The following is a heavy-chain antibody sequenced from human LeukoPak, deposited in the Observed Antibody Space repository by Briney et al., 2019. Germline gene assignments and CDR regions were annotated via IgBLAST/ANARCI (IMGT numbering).Heavy chain of an antibody. Sequence: ASVKVSCKASGYTFTVYYMHWVRQAPGQGPEWMGWINPNSGRTNYAQKFQDRVTMTRDTSNNTSYMDLSSLTSDDTAVYYCAREFRTTTWSYDAFDLWGQGTMVTVSS. J-gene: IGHJ3*01. D-gene: IGHD1/OR15-1a*01. CDR2: INPNSGRT. CDR1: GYTFTVYY. V-gene: IGHV1-2*02. CDR3: AREFRTTTWSYDAFDL.